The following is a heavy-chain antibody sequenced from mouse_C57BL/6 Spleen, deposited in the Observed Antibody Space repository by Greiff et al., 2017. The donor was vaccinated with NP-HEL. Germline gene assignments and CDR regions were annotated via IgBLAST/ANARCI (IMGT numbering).Heavy chain of an antibody. D-gene: IGHD2-1*01. CDR2: ISDGGSYT. CDR1: GFTFSSYA. V-gene: IGHV5-4*01. CDR3: ARDPLYGNYDAMDY. Sequence: EVKLMESGGGLVKPGGSLKLSCAASGFTFSSYAMSWVRQTPEKRLEWVATISDGGSYTYYPDNVKGRFTISRDNAKNNLYLQMSHLKSEDTAMYYCARDPLYGNYDAMDYWGQGTSVTVSS. J-gene: IGHJ4*01.